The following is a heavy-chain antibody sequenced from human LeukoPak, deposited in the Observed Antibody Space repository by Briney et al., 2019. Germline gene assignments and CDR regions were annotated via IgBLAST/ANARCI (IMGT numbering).Heavy chain of an antibody. V-gene: IGHV4-39*07. Sequence: SETLSLTCTVSGGSIGSSSYYWGWIRQPPGKGLEWIGNIYYTGSTYYNPSLKSRVTLTVDTSKNQFSLKLSSVTAADTAVYYCARASPDLMYWGQGTLVTVSS. CDR1: GGSIGSSSYY. CDR2: IYYTGST. J-gene: IGHJ4*02. CDR3: ARASPDLMY.